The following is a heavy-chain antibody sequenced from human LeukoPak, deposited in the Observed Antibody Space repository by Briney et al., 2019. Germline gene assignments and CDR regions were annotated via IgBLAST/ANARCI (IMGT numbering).Heavy chain of an antibody. D-gene: IGHD3-10*01. CDR3: ARDRHLWFGGNYYYGMDV. Sequence: AGGSLRLSCAASGFTFSSYWMHWVRQAPGKGLVWVSRINSDGSSTSYADFVKGRFTISRDNAKNTLYLQMNSLRAEDTAVYYCARDRHLWFGGNYYYGMDVWGQGTTVTVSS. J-gene: IGHJ6*02. CDR2: INSDGSST. CDR1: GFTFSSYW. V-gene: IGHV3-74*01.